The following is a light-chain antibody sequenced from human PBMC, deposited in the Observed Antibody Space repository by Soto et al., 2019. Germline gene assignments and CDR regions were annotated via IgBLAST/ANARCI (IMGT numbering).Light chain of an antibody. J-gene: IGKJ4*01. Sequence: IQLTQSPSSLSASVGDRVTSTCRASQDIAIYLVWYQQKPGEAPKLLIYAASTLYGGVPSRFSGSGSGTDFALTITSLQAEDFATYYCQQLRMYPSTFGGGTKVEIK. V-gene: IGKV1-9*01. CDR3: QQLRMYPST. CDR2: AAS. CDR1: QDIAIY.